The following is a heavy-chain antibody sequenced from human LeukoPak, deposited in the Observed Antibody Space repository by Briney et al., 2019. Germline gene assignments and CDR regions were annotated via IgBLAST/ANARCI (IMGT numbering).Heavy chain of an antibody. CDR2: IYYTGST. J-gene: IGHJ4*02. CDR3: ARRTAMAEYYFDY. Sequence: SETLSLTCTVSGGSISSYYWSWIRQPPGKGLEWIGYIYYTGSTNYNPSLKSRVTISVDTSKNQFPLKLNSVTAADTAVYYCARRTAMAEYYFDYWGQGTLVTVSS. D-gene: IGHD5-18*01. CDR1: GGSISSYY. V-gene: IGHV4-59*08.